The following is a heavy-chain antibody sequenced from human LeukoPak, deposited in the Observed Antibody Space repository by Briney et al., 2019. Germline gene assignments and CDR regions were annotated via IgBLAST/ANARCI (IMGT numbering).Heavy chain of an antibody. CDR1: GGSISSYY. Sequence: PSETLSLTCTVSGGSISSYYWSWIRQPAGKGLEWIGRIYTSGSTNYNPSLKSRVTMSVDTSKNQFSLKLSSVTAADTAVYYRARDLTTVTTLPAFDLWGRGTLVTVSS. CDR2: IYTSGST. J-gene: IGHJ2*01. D-gene: IGHD4-4*01. CDR3: ARDLTTVTTLPAFDL. V-gene: IGHV4-4*07.